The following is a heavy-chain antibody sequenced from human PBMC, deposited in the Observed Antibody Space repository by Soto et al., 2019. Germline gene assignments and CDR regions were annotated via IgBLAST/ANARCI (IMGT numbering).Heavy chain of an antibody. D-gene: IGHD6-19*01. CDR1: GFTFSSYA. CDR3: AKHFDSTGWPESDY. V-gene: IGHV3-23*01. Sequence: EVQLLESGGGLVQPGGSLRLSCAASGFTFSSYAMSWVRQAPGKGLEWVSAISGSGNSPYYADSVKGRFTFSRDNSKNTVYLQMSSLKAEDTAVYYCAKHFDSTGWPESDYWGQGTLVTVSS. CDR2: ISGSGNSP. J-gene: IGHJ4*02.